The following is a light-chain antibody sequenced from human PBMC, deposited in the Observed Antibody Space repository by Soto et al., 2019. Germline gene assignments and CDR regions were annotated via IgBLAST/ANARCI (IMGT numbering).Light chain of an antibody. CDR2: GAS. V-gene: IGKV3-20*01. CDR1: QSVNSNY. Sequence: EIVLTQSPGTLSLSPGERATLSCRASQSVNSNYLAWYQQKPGQGPRLLMYGASSRATGIPARFSGSGSGTDFTLTISRLEPEDFAAYYCQQDDNSPRTFGQGTKVEIK. J-gene: IGKJ1*01. CDR3: QQDDNSPRT.